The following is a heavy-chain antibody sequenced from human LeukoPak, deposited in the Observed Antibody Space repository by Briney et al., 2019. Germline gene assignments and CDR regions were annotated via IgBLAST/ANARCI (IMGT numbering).Heavy chain of an antibody. D-gene: IGHD5-12*01. CDR1: GFTFSNYS. J-gene: IGHJ4*02. CDR3: ARDHRYAFDN. V-gene: IGHV3-48*04. Sequence: GGSLRLSCAASGFTFSNYSMNWVRQAPGKGLEWISYVGISSGNTKYADSVKGRFTISGDSAKNSVFLQMNSLRVEDTAVYYCARDHRYAFDNWGQGTLVTVSS. CDR2: VGISSGNT.